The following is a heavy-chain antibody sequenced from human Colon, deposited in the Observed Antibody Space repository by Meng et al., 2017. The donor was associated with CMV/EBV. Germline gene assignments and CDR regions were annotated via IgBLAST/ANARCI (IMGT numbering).Heavy chain of an antibody. CDR1: GFRFSSSQ. D-gene: IGHD6-13*01. CDR2: INPDGSST. V-gene: IGHV3-74*01. Sequence: GESLKISCAASGFRFSSSQMHWVRQAPGKGLVWVSRINPDGSSTSYADSVKGRFTISRDNAKNTLYLQMNSLRAEDTAVYYCARGIGQQLGLPLDYWGQGTLVTVSS. CDR3: ARGIGQQLGLPLDY. J-gene: IGHJ4*02.